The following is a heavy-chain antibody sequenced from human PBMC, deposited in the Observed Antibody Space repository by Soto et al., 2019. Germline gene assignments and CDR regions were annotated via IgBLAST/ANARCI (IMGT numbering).Heavy chain of an antibody. Sequence: QVQLVQSETEVKKPGSAVRVSCKASGGTFNTYAMNWVRLAPGQGLEWMGGILPMFDRPRYAQKFQGRVTITVDEPTTTAYMELSSLRSDDTAVYYCTRSIGSGGVIGGFDYWGQGTLVTVSS. J-gene: IGHJ4*02. CDR3: TRSIGSGGVIGGFDY. CDR1: GGTFNTYA. V-gene: IGHV1-69*01. CDR2: ILPMFDRP. D-gene: IGHD3-16*02.